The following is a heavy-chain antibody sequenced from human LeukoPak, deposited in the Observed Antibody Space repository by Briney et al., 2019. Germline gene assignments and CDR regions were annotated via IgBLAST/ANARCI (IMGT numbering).Heavy chain of an antibody. D-gene: IGHD5-18*01. V-gene: IGHV1-69*05. J-gene: IGHJ4*02. CDR2: IIPIFGTA. CDR3: ARLRGYSYGLREYYLDY. Sequence: SVKVSCKASGGTFSSYAISWVRQAPGQGLEWMGRIIPIFGTANYAQKFQGRVTITTDESTSTAYMELSSLRSEDTAVYYCARLRGYSYGLREYYLDYWGQGTLVTVSS. CDR1: GGTFSSYA.